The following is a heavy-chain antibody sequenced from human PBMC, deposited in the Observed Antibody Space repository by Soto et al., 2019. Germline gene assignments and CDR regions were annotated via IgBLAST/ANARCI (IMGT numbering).Heavy chain of an antibody. V-gene: IGHV1-69*06. CDR1: GGTFSSYA. D-gene: IGHD5-18*01. J-gene: IGHJ3*02. CDR3: ARVIQLHAFDI. CDR2: VIPIFGTA. Sequence: GASVKVSCKASGGTFSSYATSWVRQAPGQGLEWMGGVIPIFGTANYAQKFQGRVTITADKSTSTAYMELSSLRSEDTAVYYCARVIQLHAFDIWGQGTMVTVSS.